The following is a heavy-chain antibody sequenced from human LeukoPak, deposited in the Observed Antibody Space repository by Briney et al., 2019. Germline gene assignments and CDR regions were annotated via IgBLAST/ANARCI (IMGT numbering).Heavy chain of an antibody. CDR3: ARGPLFYGSGVTHFDD. V-gene: IGHV1-69*05. CDR2: IIPIFGTA. CDR1: GGTFSNFA. Sequence: SVKVSCKASGGTFSNFAISWVRQAPGQGLEWMGGIIPIFGTANYAQKFQGRVTIITGESTSTAYMELSSLISEDTAVYYCARGPLFYGSGVTHFDDWGQGTLVTVSS. D-gene: IGHD3-10*01. J-gene: IGHJ4*02.